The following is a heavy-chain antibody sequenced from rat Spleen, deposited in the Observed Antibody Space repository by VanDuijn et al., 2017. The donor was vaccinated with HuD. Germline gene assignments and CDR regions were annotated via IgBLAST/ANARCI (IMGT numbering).Heavy chain of an antibody. D-gene: IGHD1-2*01. CDR2: ISYDGSST. J-gene: IGHJ4*01. Sequence: EVQLVESGGGLVQPGRSLKLSCAASGFIFSNYYMAWVRQAPTKGLEWVATISYDGSSTYYRDSVKGRFTISRHNAKSTLYLQMNSLRSEDTATYYCARPHSSLYVMDAWGQGASVTVSS. V-gene: IGHV5-22*01. CDR3: ARPHSSLYVMDA. CDR1: GFIFSNYY.